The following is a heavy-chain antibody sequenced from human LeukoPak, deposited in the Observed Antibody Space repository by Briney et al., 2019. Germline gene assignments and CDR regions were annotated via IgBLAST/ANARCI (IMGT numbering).Heavy chain of an antibody. CDR2: IYPGDSDT. Sequence: GESLKISCKGSGYSFTSYWIGWVRQMPGKGLEWMGIIYPGDSDTRYSPSFQGQVTISADKSISTAYLQWSSLKASDTAMYYCARQVSGCSSTSCYFAYYYYYGMDVWGRGTTVTVSS. D-gene: IGHD2-2*01. CDR1: GYSFTSYW. V-gene: IGHV5-51*01. J-gene: IGHJ6*02. CDR3: ARQVSGCSSTSCYFAYYYYYGMDV.